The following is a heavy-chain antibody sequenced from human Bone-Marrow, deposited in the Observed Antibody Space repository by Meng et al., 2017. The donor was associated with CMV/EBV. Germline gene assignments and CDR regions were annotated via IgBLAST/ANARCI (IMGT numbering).Heavy chain of an antibody. D-gene: IGHD4-23*01. Sequence: SVKVSCKASGGTFSSYAISWVRQAPGQGLEWMGGIIPIFGTANYAQKFQGRVTITTDESTSTAYMELSSLRSEDTAVYYCARGHYGGNPWGAPFDYWGQGTLVTAPQ. CDR3: ARGHYGGNPWGAPFDY. CDR2: IIPIFGTA. CDR1: GGTFSSYA. J-gene: IGHJ4*02. V-gene: IGHV1-69*05.